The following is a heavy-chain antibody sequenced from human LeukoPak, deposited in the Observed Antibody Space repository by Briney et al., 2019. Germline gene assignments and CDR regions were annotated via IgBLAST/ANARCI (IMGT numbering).Heavy chain of an antibody. V-gene: IGHV7-4-1*02. CDR2: INTNTGNP. J-gene: IGHJ4*02. Sequence: GASVKVSCKASGYTFTSYAMNWVRQAPGQGLEWMGWINTNTGNPTYAQGFTGRFVFSLDTSVSTAYLQISSLKAEDTAVYYCARVFMGRFGELRGPLDWGQGTLVTVSS. CDR1: GYTFTSYA. D-gene: IGHD3-10*01. CDR3: ARVFMGRFGELRGPLD.